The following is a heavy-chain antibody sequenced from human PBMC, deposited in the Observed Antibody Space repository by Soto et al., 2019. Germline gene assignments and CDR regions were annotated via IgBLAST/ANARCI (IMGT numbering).Heavy chain of an antibody. CDR1: GGAFSIYA. D-gene: IGHD3-3*01. V-gene: IGHV1-69*13. CDR3: ARDGETDFWSGYPNPYYYYGMDV. CDR2: IIPIFGTA. J-gene: IGHJ6*02. Sequence: SVKVSCKASGGAFSIYAISGVLQSPLQWLDWMGGIIPIFGTANYAQKFQGRVTITADESTSTAYMELSSLRSEDTAVYYCARDGETDFWSGYPNPYYYYGMDVWGQGTTVTVS.